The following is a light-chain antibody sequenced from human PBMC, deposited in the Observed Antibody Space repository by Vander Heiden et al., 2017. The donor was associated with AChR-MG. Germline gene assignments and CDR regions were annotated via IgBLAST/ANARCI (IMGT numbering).Light chain of an antibody. Sequence: DIQMPQSPSSLSASVGARVTITCRASHNINRYLNWYQQKPGKAPRVLIDAASNLQSGVPTRFSGSEAGADFTLTISSQQPEDFAIYYCQQSFSSPPTFGQGTKVDIK. V-gene: IGKV1-39*01. CDR1: HNINRY. CDR2: AAS. J-gene: IGKJ1*01. CDR3: QQSFSSPPT.